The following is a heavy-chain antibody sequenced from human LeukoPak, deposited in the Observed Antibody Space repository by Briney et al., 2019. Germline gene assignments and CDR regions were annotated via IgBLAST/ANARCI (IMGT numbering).Heavy chain of an antibody. Sequence: GGSLRLSCAASGFTFSSYARSWVRQAPGKGLEWVSAISGSGGSTYYADSVKGRFTISRDNSKNTLYLQMNSLRAEDTAVYYCASNIVVVVAAPQVKAFDIWGQGTMVTVSS. CDR3: ASNIVVVVAAPQVKAFDI. V-gene: IGHV3-23*01. J-gene: IGHJ3*02. CDR2: ISGSGGST. D-gene: IGHD2-15*01. CDR1: GFTFSSYA.